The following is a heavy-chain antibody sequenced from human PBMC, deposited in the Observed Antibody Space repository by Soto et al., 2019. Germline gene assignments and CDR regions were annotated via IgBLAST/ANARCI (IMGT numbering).Heavy chain of an antibody. CDR3: AREVAAAGGEYDY. V-gene: IGHV1-18*01. Sequence: QVQLVQSGAEVKNPGASVKVSCKASGYTFTKYGIGWVRQAPGQGLEWMGWISAYNGNTNYAQKLQGRVTKTPDTTTSTAYKELRSLRSDDTAVYYCAREVAAAGGEYDYWGQGTLVTVSS. J-gene: IGHJ4*02. CDR1: GYTFTKYG. CDR2: ISAYNGNT. D-gene: IGHD6-13*01.